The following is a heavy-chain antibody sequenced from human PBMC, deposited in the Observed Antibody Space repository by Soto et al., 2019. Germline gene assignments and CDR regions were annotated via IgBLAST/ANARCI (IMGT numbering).Heavy chain of an antibody. CDR2: ISTFNGKT. CDR1: RYTFTSHG. CDR3: ARLLTEGATFREDAFDL. J-gene: IGHJ3*01. V-gene: IGHV1-18*01. D-gene: IGHD1-26*01. Sequence: QVQLVQSGGDVKTPGASVKVSCTSFRYTFTSHGIAWVRQAPGQGLEWMGWISTFNGKTDYAQKFQGRVTMTADTLTSTVHMELRSLRSDDTAVYYCARLLTEGATFREDAFDLWGQGIKVTVSS.